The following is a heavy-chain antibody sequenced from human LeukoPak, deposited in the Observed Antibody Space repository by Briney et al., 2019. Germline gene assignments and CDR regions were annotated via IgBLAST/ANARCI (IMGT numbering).Heavy chain of an antibody. V-gene: IGHV4-61*01. D-gene: IGHD1-1*01. Sequence: SETLSLTCTVSGGSVSSGSYYWSWIRQPPGKGLEWIGYINYSGSTYYNPSLKSRVTISVDTSKNQFSLKLSSVTAADTAVYYCARVPLTKLALFDYWGQGTLVTVSS. CDR2: INYSGST. J-gene: IGHJ4*02. CDR3: ARVPLTKLALFDY. CDR1: GGSVSSGSYY.